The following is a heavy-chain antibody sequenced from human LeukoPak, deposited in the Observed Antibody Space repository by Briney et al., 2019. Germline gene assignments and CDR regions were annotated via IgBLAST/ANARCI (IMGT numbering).Heavy chain of an antibody. CDR3: AKDRKGYGMDV. J-gene: IGHJ6*02. Sequence: AGGSLRLSCAASGFTVSSNYMSWVRQAPGKGLEWVSAISGSGGSTYYADSVKGRFTISRDNSKNTLYLQMNSLRAEDTAVYYCAKDRKGYGMDVWGQGTTVTVSS. CDR1: GFTVSSNY. CDR2: ISGSGGST. V-gene: IGHV3-23*01.